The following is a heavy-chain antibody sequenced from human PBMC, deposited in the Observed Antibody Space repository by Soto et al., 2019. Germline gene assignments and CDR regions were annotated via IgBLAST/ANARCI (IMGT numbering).Heavy chain of an antibody. D-gene: IGHD1-1*01. J-gene: IGHJ5*02. Sequence: QVQLVQSGAEVKKPGASVKVSCKASGYTFTGYYIHWVRQAPGQGLEWMGWINPSSGGTNYAQKLQGWLALTRAPPITTAYMELRADDTAVYYCARGYLGPNNSFAPWGQGTLVPVSS. V-gene: IGHV1-2*04. CDR3: ARGYLGPNNSFAP. CDR1: GYTFTGYY. CDR2: INPSSGGT.